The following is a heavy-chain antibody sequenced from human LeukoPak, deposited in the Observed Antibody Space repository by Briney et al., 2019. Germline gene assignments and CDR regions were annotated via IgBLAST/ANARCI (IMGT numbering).Heavy chain of an antibody. V-gene: IGHV4-39*07. CDR2: IYYSGST. D-gene: IGHD1-26*01. Sequence: SETLSLTCTVSGGSISSNSYYWAWIRQPPGKGLEWIGSIYYSGSTCYNPSLQSRVTISVDTSKSQFSLKLSSVTAADTAVYFCAREQRGGLSGNLGGLFASYHTYYYMDVWGRGTTVTVSS. CDR1: GGSISSNSYY. J-gene: IGHJ6*03. CDR3: AREQRGGLSGNLGGLFASYHTYYYMDV.